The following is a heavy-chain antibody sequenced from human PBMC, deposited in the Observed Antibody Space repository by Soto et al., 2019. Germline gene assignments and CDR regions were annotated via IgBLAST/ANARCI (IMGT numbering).Heavy chain of an antibody. J-gene: IGHJ3*01. V-gene: IGHV3-23*01. Sequence: EVQLLESGGGLVQPGGSLRLSCAASGYTFSNYAMSWVRQAPGKGLQRVSTIFGSGAPTHYADSVKGRFAISRDNSNNTLFLQMNSLKDEDTAVYYCTREASTWGFAFDLWGQGTRVAVSS. D-gene: IGHD3-16*01. CDR3: TREASTWGFAFDL. CDR2: IFGSGAPT. CDR1: GYTFSNYA.